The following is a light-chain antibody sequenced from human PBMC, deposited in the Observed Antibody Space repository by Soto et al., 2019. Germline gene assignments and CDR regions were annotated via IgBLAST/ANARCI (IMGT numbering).Light chain of an antibody. CDR3: AAWDDSLNGNYG. Sequence: HCARTEPPSASGTPWHTVTISFSVSIANIGSNTGSWYRHLPGTAPKLLPYSNHRRPSGVPDRFSGSKSGTSAYLAISGLQSEDEADYYCAAWDDSLNGNYGFGPGTRVTVL. V-gene: IGLV1-44*01. J-gene: IGLJ1*01. CDR2: SNH. CDR1: IANIGSNT.